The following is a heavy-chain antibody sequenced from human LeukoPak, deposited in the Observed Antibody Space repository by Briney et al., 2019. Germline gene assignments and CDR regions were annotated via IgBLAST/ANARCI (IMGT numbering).Heavy chain of an antibody. CDR1: GYTFTGYY. Sequence: ASVKVSCKASGYTFTGYYMHWVRQAPGQGLEWMGRINPNNGGTNYAQKFQGRVTMTGDTSISTAYMELSSLRSDDTAVYYCTRESGSYHGNDYWGQGTLVAVSS. J-gene: IGHJ4*02. CDR3: TRESGSYHGNDY. V-gene: IGHV1-2*06. CDR2: INPNNGGT. D-gene: IGHD1-26*01.